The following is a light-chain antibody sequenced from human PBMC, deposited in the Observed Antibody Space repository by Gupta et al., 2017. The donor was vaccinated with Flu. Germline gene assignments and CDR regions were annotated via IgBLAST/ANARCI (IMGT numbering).Light chain of an antibody. CDR3: AAVDDSRSGWV. Sequence: RVNIASCGSSSNVGSDYLSWYQRRPGAAPKLLLYRNIKRVSGVPDRFSASKFATAAAVATSGLQAEDDADYNCAAVDDSRSGWVFGGGTKLTVL. J-gene: IGLJ3*02. CDR1: SSNVGSDY. V-gene: IGLV1-47*01. CDR2: RNI.